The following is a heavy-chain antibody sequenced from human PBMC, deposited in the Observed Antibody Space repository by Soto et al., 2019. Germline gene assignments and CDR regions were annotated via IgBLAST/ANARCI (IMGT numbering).Heavy chain of an antibody. CDR3: ARSTQNLDS. CDR1: GFTFSRYW. Sequence: PGGSLRLSCAASGFTFSRYWMHWVRQAPGKGLVWVSSINLDGSSTTYADSVKGRFTISRDNAKNTLYLQMNSLRAEDTAVYYCARSTQNLDSWGQGTLVTVSS. J-gene: IGHJ4*02. V-gene: IGHV3-74*01. CDR2: INLDGSST.